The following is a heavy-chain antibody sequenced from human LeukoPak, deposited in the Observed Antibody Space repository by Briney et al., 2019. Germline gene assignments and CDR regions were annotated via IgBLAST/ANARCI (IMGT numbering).Heavy chain of an antibody. Sequence: PSETLPLTCTVSGGSISSYYWSWIRQPPGKGLEWIGYIYYSGSTNYNPSLKSRVTISVDTSKNQFSLKLSSVTAADTAVYYCARGRDQYSSSWYPGIYYFDYWGQGTLVTVSS. D-gene: IGHD6-13*01. CDR1: GGSISSYY. V-gene: IGHV4-59*08. J-gene: IGHJ4*02. CDR2: IYYSGST. CDR3: ARGRDQYSSSWYPGIYYFDY.